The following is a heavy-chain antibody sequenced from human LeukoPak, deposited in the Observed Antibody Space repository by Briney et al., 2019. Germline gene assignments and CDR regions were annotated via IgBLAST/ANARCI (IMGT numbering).Heavy chain of an antibody. Sequence: PSQTLSLTCTVSGGSISSGGYYWGWIRQPPGKGLEWIGYIYHSGSTYYNPSLKSRVTISVDRSKNQFSLKLSSVTAADTAVYYCARGWFGELSQVDYWAREPWSPSPQ. CDR2: IYHSGST. CDR3: ARGWFGELSQVDY. D-gene: IGHD3-10*01. CDR1: GGSISSGGYY. J-gene: IGHJ4*02. V-gene: IGHV4-30-2*01.